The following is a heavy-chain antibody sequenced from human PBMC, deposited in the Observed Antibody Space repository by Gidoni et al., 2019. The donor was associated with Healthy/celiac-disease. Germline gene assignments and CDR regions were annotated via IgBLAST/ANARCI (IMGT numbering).Heavy chain of an antibody. J-gene: IGHJ4*02. CDR3: TRDLGGAGIRFLEWFEYYFDY. V-gene: IGHV3-49*05. D-gene: IGHD3-3*01. CDR2: IRSKAYGGTT. CDR1: GFTFGDYA. Sequence: EVQLVESGGGLVKPGRSLRLCCTASGFTFGDYAMRWFRQAPGKGLEWVGFIRSKAYGGTTEYAASVKGRFTISRDDSKSIAYLQMNSLKTEDTAVYYCTRDLGGAGIRFLEWFEYYFDYWGQGTLVTVSS.